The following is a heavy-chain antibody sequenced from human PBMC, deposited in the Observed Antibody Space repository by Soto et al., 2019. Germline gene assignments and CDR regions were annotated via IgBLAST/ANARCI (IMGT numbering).Heavy chain of an antibody. J-gene: IGHJ3*02. V-gene: IGHV3-53*02. CDR2: IYSGGST. CDR3: ARAWALSGYSCYDSDAFDI. CDR1: GFTVSSNY. Sequence: EVQLVETGGGLIQPGGSLRLSCAASGFTVSSNYMSWVRQAPGKGLEWVSVIYSGGSTYYADSVKGRFTISRDNSKNTLYLQMNSLRAEDTAVYYCARAWALSGYSCYDSDAFDIWGQGTMVTVSS. D-gene: IGHD5-12*01.